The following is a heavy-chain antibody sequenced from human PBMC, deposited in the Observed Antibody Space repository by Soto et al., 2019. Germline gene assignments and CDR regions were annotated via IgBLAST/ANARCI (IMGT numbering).Heavy chain of an antibody. V-gene: IGHV4-61*01. D-gene: IGHD2-2*01. Sequence: SETLSLTCTVSGGFVNSDTHSWSWIRQTPGKRLEWIGFIYSGGSTKTPSLRSRVTMSVDTSKNQSSLKLRSVIVADTAVYHCARFVRSCSATTCSTRADVWGQGITVTVSS. CDR3: ARFVRSCSATTCSTRADV. J-gene: IGHJ6*02. CDR2: IYSGGST. CDR1: GGFVNSDTHS.